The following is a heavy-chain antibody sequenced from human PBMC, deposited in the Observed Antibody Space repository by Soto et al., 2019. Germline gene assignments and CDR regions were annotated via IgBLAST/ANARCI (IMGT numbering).Heavy chain of an antibody. D-gene: IGHD6-13*01. CDR3: TRDAYRDSSARGWFDP. CDR2: ISSNSAYI. J-gene: IGHJ5*02. CDR1: GFTFRSFT. V-gene: IGHV3-21*01. Sequence: PGGSLRLSCAASGFTFRSFTMDWVRQAPGKGLEWVSTISSNSAYIYYTDALRGRFTISGDNAKNSLHLQMNSLRAEDTAVYYCTRDAYRDSSARGWFDPWGPGTLVTVSS.